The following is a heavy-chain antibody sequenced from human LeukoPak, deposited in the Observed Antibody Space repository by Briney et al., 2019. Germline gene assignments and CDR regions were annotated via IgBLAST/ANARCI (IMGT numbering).Heavy chain of an antibody. CDR1: GGSFSGYY. CDR3: ASAMIGVPDDAFDI. J-gene: IGHJ3*02. D-gene: IGHD3-22*01. V-gene: IGHV4-34*01. CDR2: INHSGGT. Sequence: ETLSLTCAVYGGSFSGYYWSWIRQPPGKGLEWIGEINHSGGTNYNPSLKGRVTISVDTSKNQFSLKLGSVTAADTAVYYCASAMIGVPDDAFDIWGQGTMVTVSS.